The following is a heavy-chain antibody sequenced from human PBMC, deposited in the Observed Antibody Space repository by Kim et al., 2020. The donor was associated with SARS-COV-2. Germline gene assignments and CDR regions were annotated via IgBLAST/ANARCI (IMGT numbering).Heavy chain of an antibody. CDR3: AKDRLTLGGPPNEYFQH. D-gene: IGHD2-15*01. CDR1: GFTFSSYA. V-gene: IGHV3-23*01. CDR2: ISGSGGST. Sequence: GGSLRLSCAASGFTFSSYAMSWVRQAPGKGLEWVSAISGSGGSTYYADSVKGRFTISRDNSKNTLYLQMNSLRAEDTAVYYCAKDRLTLGGPPNEYFQHWGQGTLVTVSS. J-gene: IGHJ1*01.